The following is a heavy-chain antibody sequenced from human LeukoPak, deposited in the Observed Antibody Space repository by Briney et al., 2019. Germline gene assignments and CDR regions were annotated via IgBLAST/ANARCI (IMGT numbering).Heavy chain of an antibody. CDR3: ARTADVILDY. Sequence: PPQTVSLKCSICGDSVSSNRAAWNWPRQSPSRGVEWLGRSYYRYKWHNLHAVSVNSRINVNPDTSKSHFSLQLMSVTPEDTAVYYCARTADVILDYWGQGTLVTASS. D-gene: IGHD2/OR15-2a*01. CDR2: SYYRYKWHN. V-gene: IGHV6-1*01. CDR1: GDSVSSNRAA. J-gene: IGHJ4*02.